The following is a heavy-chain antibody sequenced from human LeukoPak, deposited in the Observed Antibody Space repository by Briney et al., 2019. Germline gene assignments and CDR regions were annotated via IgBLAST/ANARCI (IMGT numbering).Heavy chain of an antibody. J-gene: IGHJ4*02. CDR1: GFTFSNYA. CDR3: ARDLREYRDYVAYFDY. CDR2: ILYDGSHK. Sequence: GGSLRLSCTASGFTFSNYAMHWVRQAPGKGLEWVAVILYDGSHKYFADSVKGRFTISRDNSENTLYLQMNSLRAEDTAVYYCARDLREYRDYVAYFDYWGQGTLVTVSS. V-gene: IGHV3-30-3*01. D-gene: IGHD4-17*01.